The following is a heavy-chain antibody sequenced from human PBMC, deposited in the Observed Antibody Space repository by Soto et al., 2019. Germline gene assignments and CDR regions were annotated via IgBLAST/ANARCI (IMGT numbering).Heavy chain of an antibody. V-gene: IGHV3-7*03. CDR2: INQDGSER. J-gene: IGHJ4*02. D-gene: IGHD6-25*01. CDR1: GLPFRNYW. CDR3: VGYGYCASAAAY. Sequence: ERQLVDSGGGLVQPGGSLSLSGAGSGLPFRNYWLSWVRQAPGKGLECVANINQDGSERYYVDSVRGRFTIARDNVENSLYLQLNSLIPEDTAVYDCVGYGYCASAAAYWVQGTLVTVSS.